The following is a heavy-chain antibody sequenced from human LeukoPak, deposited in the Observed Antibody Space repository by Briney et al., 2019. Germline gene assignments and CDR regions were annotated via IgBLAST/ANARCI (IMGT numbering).Heavy chain of an antibody. D-gene: IGHD3-3*01. CDR3: AKQKLRFLEIDY. J-gene: IGHJ4*02. CDR1: GFTFSTYA. Sequence: PGGSLRLSCAASGFTFSTYAMSWVRQAPGKGLEWVSAISGSGGSTYYADSVKGRFTISRDNSKNTLYLQMNSLRAEDTAVYYCAKQKLRFLEIDYWGQGTLVTVSS. CDR2: ISGSGGST. V-gene: IGHV3-23*01.